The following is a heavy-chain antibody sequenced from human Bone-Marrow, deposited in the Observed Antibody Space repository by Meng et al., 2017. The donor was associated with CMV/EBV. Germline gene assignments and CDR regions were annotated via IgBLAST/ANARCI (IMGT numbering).Heavy chain of an antibody. J-gene: IGHJ4*02. CDR1: GFSLNDYA. Sequence: GESLKIPCAASGFSLNDYAMTWVRQAPGKGLEWVSAIRGNGDITHYADSVRGRFTISRDNSKNTLYLQMHSLRAEDTAVYYCSKAEKPSQLIESYLDYWGQGTLVTVSS. CDR3: SKAEKPSQLIESYLDY. V-gene: IGHV3-23*01. D-gene: IGHD1-1*01. CDR2: IRGNGDIT.